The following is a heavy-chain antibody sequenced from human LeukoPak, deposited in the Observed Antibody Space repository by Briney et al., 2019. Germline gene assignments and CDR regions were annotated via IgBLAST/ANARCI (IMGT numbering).Heavy chain of an antibody. CDR1: GFTFDDYA. D-gene: IGHD3-3*01. CDR3: ARDRNADFWSGYYTNYFDY. Sequence: GGSLRLSCAASGFTFDDYAMHWVRQAPGKGLEWVSGISWNSGSIGYADSVKGRFTISRDNAKNSLYLQMNSLRAEDTAVYYCARDRNADFWSGYYTNYFDYWGQGTLVTVSS. J-gene: IGHJ4*02. V-gene: IGHV3-9*01. CDR2: ISWNSGSI.